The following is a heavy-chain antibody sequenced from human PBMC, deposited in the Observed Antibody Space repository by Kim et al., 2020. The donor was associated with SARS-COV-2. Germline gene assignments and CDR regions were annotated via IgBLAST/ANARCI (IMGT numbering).Heavy chain of an antibody. Sequence: ASVKVSCKASNYTFSTYGISWVRQAPGQGLEWMGWISIYNGDTNYAQNLQGRVTMTTDTSTSTAYVELRSLRSDDTAVYYCARDGNMVRGVITHYYGMDVWGQGTTVTVSS. CDR3: ARDGNMVRGVITHYYGMDV. D-gene: IGHD3-10*01. CDR2: ISIYNGDT. J-gene: IGHJ6*02. CDR1: NYTFSTYG. V-gene: IGHV1-18*01.